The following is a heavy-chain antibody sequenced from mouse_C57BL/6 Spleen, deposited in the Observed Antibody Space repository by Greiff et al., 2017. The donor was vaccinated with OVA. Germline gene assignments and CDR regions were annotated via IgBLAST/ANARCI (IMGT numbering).Heavy chain of an antibody. CDR2: INPSNGGT. V-gene: IGHV1-53*01. Sequence: VQLLQPGTDLVKPGASVKLSCKASGYTFTSYWMHWVQQRPGPGLEWIGNINPSNGGTNYNEKFKSKATMTVDNSSSTAYMQLSSLTSEDSAVYYCARSSRLRYSDYWGQGTTLTVSS. D-gene: IGHD1-1*01. J-gene: IGHJ2*01. CDR1: GYTFTSYW. CDR3: ARSSRLRYSDY.